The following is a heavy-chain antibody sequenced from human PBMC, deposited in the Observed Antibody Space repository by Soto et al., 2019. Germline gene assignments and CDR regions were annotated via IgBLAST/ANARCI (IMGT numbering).Heavy chain of an antibody. J-gene: IGHJ4*02. CDR2: IYSGGST. CDR3: ARVSAGLFDY. D-gene: IGHD6-13*01. V-gene: IGHV3-66*01. Sequence: LRLSCAASGFTVSSNYMSWVRQAPGKGLEWVSVIYSGGSTYYADSVKGRFTISRDNSKNTLYLQMNSLRAEDTAVYYCARVSAGLFDYWGQGTLVTVSP. CDR1: GFTVSSNY.